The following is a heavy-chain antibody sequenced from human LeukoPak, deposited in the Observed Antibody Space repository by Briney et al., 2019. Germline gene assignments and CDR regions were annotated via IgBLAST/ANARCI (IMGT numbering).Heavy chain of an antibody. CDR3: ARAKLWFDY. V-gene: IGHV4-59*01. Sequence: RASETLSLTCTVSGGSISNYYWSWIRQPPGKGLEWIGYIYYSGSPNYNPSLKSRVTISVDTSKNQFSLKLSSVTAADTAVYYCARAKLWFDYWGQGILVTVSS. J-gene: IGHJ4*02. D-gene: IGHD3-10*01. CDR1: GGSISNYY. CDR2: IYYSGSP.